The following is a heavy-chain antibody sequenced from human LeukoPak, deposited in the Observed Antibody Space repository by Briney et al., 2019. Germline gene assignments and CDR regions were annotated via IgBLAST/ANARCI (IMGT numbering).Heavy chain of an antibody. Sequence: ASVKVSCKASGGTFSSYAISWVRQAPGQGLEWMGGIIPIFGTANYAQKFQGRVTITTDESTSTAYMELSSLRSEDTAIYYCARRIDHYYYGMDVWGQGTTVTVSS. J-gene: IGHJ6*02. CDR3: ARRIDHYYYGMDV. D-gene: IGHD2-15*01. CDR1: GGTFSSYA. V-gene: IGHV1-69*05. CDR2: IIPIFGTA.